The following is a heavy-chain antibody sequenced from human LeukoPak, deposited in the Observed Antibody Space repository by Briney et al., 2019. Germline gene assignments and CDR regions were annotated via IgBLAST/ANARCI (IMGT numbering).Heavy chain of an antibody. CDR3: ARGVYYGSGSYN. D-gene: IGHD3-10*01. V-gene: IGHV4-34*01. J-gene: IGHJ4*02. CDR1: GVSFSGYS. Sequence: SETLSPTCTVYGVSFSGYSCTWVSQHPGKGLEWLAEVSHSGSTNYNPSLKSRVTISLDTSKNQFLLKLSSVTAADTAVYYCARGVYYGSGSYNWGQGTLVTVSS. CDR2: VSHSGST.